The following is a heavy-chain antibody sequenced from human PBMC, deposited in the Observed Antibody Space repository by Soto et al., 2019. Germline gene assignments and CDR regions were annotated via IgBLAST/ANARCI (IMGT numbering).Heavy chain of an antibody. CDR2: ISAFNGET. D-gene: IGHD6-19*01. CDR3: VRDQQWPLPVPLNFDY. Sequence: QIQLVQSGAEVKKPGASVKVSCKASGFTFSDYGFSWVRQAPGRGLEWMGWISAFNGETNYTQKSEGRVAMTTDAATTTAYMELRSLTVDDTAVYYCVRDQQWPLPVPLNFDYWGQGTVVTVSS. V-gene: IGHV1-18*01. CDR1: GFTFSDYG. J-gene: IGHJ4*02.